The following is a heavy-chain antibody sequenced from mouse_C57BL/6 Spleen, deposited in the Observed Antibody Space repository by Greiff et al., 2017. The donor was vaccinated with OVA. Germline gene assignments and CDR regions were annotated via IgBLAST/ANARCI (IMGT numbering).Heavy chain of an antibody. Sequence: VQLQQSGAELARPGASVKMSCKASGYTFTSYTMHWVKQRPGQGLEWIGYINPSSGYTKYNQKFKDKATLTADKSSSTAYMQLSSLTSEDSAVYYCAAITTVVEGFAYWGQGTLVTVSA. CDR1: GYTFTSYT. D-gene: IGHD1-1*01. CDR2: INPSSGYT. J-gene: IGHJ3*01. V-gene: IGHV1-4*01. CDR3: AAITTVVEGFAY.